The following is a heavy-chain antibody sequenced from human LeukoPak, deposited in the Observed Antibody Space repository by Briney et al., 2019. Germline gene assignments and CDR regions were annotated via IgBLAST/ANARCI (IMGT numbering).Heavy chain of an antibody. CDR1: GGSISSGSYY. V-gene: IGHV4-61*01. J-gene: IGHJ4*02. D-gene: IGHD3-16*01. CDR3: TRGAGWLIDY. Sequence: SETLSLTCTVSGGSISSGSYYWSWIRQPPGKGLEWIGYFHNSGTSTYNPSLKSRVTISADTSKNQFSLKLNSLTTADTAVYYCTRGAGWLIDYWGQGILVTVSS. CDR2: FHNSGTS.